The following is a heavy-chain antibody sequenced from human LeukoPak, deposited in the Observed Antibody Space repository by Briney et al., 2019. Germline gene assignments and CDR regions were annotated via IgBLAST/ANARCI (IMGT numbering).Heavy chain of an antibody. CDR1: GFTFSSYA. V-gene: IGHV3-23*01. CDR3: AKDLNGYCSSTSCYPGRAFDY. CDR2: ISGSGGST. J-gene: IGHJ4*02. D-gene: IGHD2-2*01. Sequence: GGSLRLSCAASGFTFSSYAMSWVRQAPGKGLEWVSAISGSGGSTYYADSVKGRFTISRDNSKNTLYLQVNRLRAEDTAIYYCAKDLNGYCSSTSCYPGRAFDYWGQGTLVTVSS.